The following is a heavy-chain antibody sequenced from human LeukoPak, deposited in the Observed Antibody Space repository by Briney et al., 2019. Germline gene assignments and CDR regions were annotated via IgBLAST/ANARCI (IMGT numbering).Heavy chain of an antibody. Sequence: SETLSLTCAVSGGSFSGYYWSWIRQPPGKGLEWIGEINHSGSTTYNPSLKRRITISVDTSKNQFSLKLSSVPAADTAVYYCARCHYVWGSYRHGETFDYWGQGTLVTVSS. J-gene: IGHJ4*02. D-gene: IGHD3-16*02. V-gene: IGHV4-34*01. CDR2: INHSGST. CDR1: GGSFSGYY. CDR3: ARCHYVWGSYRHGETFDY.